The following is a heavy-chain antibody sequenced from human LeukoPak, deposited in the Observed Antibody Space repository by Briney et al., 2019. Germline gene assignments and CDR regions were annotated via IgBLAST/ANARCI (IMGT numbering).Heavy chain of an antibody. CDR1: GFTFSSYG. V-gene: IGHV3-30*18. CDR2: ISYDGSNK. Sequence: PGGSLRLSCAASGFTFSSYGMHWVRQAPGKGLEWVAVISYDGSNKYYADSVKGRFTISRDNSKNTLYLQMNSLRAGDTAVYYCAKDYYDILTGYYPDYWGQGTLVTVSS. CDR3: AKDYYDILTGYYPDY. J-gene: IGHJ4*02. D-gene: IGHD3-9*01.